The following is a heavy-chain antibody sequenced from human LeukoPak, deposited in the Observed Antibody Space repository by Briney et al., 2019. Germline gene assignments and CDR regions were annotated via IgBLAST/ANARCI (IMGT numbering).Heavy chain of an antibody. CDR1: GFIFRSYR. CDR2: ISYSSSYI. D-gene: IGHD1-26*01. J-gene: IGHJ6*04. CDR3: AREPPYFSGSRWYGAYGMDV. Sequence: GGSLRLSCAASGFIFRSYRMHWVRQAPGKGLEWVSVISYSSSYIYYADSVKGRFTISRDNPKNSLYLQMNSLRAEDKAVDYCAREPPYFSGSRWYGAYGMDVWAKETRVTVSS. V-gene: IGHV3-21*01.